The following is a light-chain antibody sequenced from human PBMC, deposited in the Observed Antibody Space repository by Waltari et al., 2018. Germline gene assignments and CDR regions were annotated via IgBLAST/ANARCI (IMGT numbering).Light chain of an antibody. J-gene: IGLJ2*01. CDR2: KDS. CDR1: ALPKQW. V-gene: IGLV3-25*03. Sequence: SSGLTQPPSVSVSPGQTARIICSGDALPKQWTYWYQQRPGLAPVLIIYKDSERPSGTPERFSGSSSGTSVTLTISGVQAEDEAEYYCQSADSSGTYVVFGGGTKLTVL. CDR3: QSADSSGTYVV.